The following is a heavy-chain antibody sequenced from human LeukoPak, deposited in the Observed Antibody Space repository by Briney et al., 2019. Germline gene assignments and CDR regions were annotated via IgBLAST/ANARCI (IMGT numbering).Heavy chain of an antibody. CDR2: ISWNSGSI. V-gene: IGHV3-9*01. J-gene: IGHJ3*02. CDR3: AKGLDQRDGPDAFDI. D-gene: IGHD5-24*01. Sequence: GGSLRLSCAASGFTFDDYAMHWVRQAPGKGLEWVSGISWNSGSIGYADSVKGRFTISRDNAKNSLYLQMNSLRAEDTALYYCAKGLDQRDGPDAFDIWGQGTMVTVSS. CDR1: GFTFDDYA.